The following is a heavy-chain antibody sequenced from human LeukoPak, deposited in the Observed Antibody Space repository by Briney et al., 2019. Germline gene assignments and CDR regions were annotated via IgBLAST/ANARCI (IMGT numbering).Heavy chain of an antibody. D-gene: IGHD2-15*01. CDR3: ARDRTLLRYYYYGMDV. V-gene: IGHV3-30*14. CDR1: GFTFSSYA. Sequence: QPGGSLRLSCAASGFTFSSYAMHWVRQAPGKGLEWVAVISYDGSNKFYADSVKGRFTISRDNSKNTLYLQMNSLRAEDTAVYYCARDRTLLRYYYYGMDVWGQGTTVTVSS. J-gene: IGHJ6*02. CDR2: ISYDGSNK.